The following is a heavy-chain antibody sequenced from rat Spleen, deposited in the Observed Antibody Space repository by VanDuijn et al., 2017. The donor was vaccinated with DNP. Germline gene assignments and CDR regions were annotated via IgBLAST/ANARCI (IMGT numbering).Heavy chain of an antibody. J-gene: IGHJ1*01. CDR2: ISYEGSNS. D-gene: IGHD1-4*01. CDR1: GFSFSDYY. V-gene: IGHV5-22*01. Sequence: EVQLVESGGDLVQPGRSLKVSCVASGFSFSDYYMAWVRQAPKKGLEWVASISYEGSNSYHGDSVKGRFTISRDNGKSTLYLQMNSLRSEDTATYYCARRGYKNSWYFDLWGPGTMVTVSS. CDR3: ARRGYKNSWYFDL.